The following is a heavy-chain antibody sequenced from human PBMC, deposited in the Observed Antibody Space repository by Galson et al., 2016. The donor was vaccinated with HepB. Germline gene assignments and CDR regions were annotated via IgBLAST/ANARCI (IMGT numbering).Heavy chain of an antibody. Sequence: SLRLSCAASGFTVSSNCMSWVHQAPGKGLEWVSLICDGGSAYYTDSVKARFTISRDNAKDSLYLQMNSLRAEDTAFYYCAQDKASMSVGATNFQHWGQGTLVTVAS. CDR3: AQDKASMSVGATNFQH. V-gene: IGHV3-53*05. CDR2: ICDGGSA. D-gene: IGHD1-26*01. J-gene: IGHJ1*01. CDR1: GFTVSSNC.